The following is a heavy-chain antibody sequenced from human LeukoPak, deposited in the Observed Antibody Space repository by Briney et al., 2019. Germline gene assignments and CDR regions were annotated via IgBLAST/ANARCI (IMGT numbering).Heavy chain of an antibody. CDR2: IWYDGSNK. V-gene: IGHV3-33*03. J-gene: IGHJ3*02. D-gene: IGHD3-22*01. Sequence: GGSLRLSCVAAGFTFSRYGMHWVRQAPGKGLEWVAIIWYDGSNKYYADSVKGRFTISRDTSKHTLYLQMDSLRAEDTAVYYCASGDTTGYSGDAFNIWGQGTMVTVSS. CDR1: GFTFSRYG. CDR3: ASGDTTGYSGDAFNI.